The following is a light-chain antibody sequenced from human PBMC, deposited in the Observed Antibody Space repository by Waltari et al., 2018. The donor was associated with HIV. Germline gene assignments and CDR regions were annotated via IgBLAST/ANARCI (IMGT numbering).Light chain of an antibody. CDR3: ASYVDHDAVI. CDR1: SNDVGAYAY. V-gene: IGLV2-8*01. J-gene: IGLJ2*01. CDR2: EVT. Sequence: QSALTQPPSASGSPGQSVTISCTGTSNDVGAYAYVSWYQQHPGRAPKPLIYEVTKRPSGVPDRFSGSKSGNTASLTVSGLQAEDDGHYYCASYVDHDAVIFGGGTKLTVL.